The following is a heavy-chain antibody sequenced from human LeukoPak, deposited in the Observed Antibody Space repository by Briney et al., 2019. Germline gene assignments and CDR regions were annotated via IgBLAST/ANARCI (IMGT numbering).Heavy chain of an antibody. D-gene: IGHD2-8*01. CDR2: VYYTGST. V-gene: IGHV4-59*01. J-gene: IGHJ5*02. CDR1: GGSIGSYY. CDR3: AREGHCTTSGCYGPNWFDP. Sequence: SETLSLTCTVSGGSIGSYYWSWIRQPPGKGLEWIGYVYYTGSTSYNPSLKSRVTISVDTSKTQLSLKLSSMTAADTAVYYCAREGHCTTSGCYGPNWFDPWGQGTLDTVSS.